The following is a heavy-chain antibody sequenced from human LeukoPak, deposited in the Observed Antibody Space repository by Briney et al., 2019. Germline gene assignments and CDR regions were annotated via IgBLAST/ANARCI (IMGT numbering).Heavy chain of an antibody. D-gene: IGHD3-22*01. V-gene: IGHV3-7*01. J-gene: IGHJ4*02. CDR2: IKQDGSEK. Sequence: GGSLRLSCGASVFTFSIYWMSWVRPAPGKGLEWVANIKQDGSEKYYVDSVKGRFIISRDNAKNSLYLQMNSLRAEDTAGYYCARWGGSGYCFDYWGQGTLVTVSS. CDR1: VFTFSIYW. CDR3: ARWGGSGYCFDY.